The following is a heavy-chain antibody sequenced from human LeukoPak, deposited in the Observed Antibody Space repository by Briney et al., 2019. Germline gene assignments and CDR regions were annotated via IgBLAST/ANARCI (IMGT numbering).Heavy chain of an antibody. CDR1: GFTFSSYA. Sequence: GGSLRVSCAASGFTFSSYAMSWVRQARGKGLEWVSAISGSGGSTYYADSVKGRFTISRDNSKNTLYLQMNSLRAEDTAVYYCAKDFLPGYASLYNWFDPWGQGTLVTVSS. CDR3: AKDFLPGYASLYNWFDP. D-gene: IGHD3-3*01. V-gene: IGHV3-23*01. J-gene: IGHJ5*02. CDR2: ISGSGGST.